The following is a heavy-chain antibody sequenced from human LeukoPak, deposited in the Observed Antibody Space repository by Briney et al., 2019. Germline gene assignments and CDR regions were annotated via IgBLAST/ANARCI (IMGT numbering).Heavy chain of an antibody. CDR3: AAWIDSSVRNWFDP. J-gene: IGHJ5*02. CDR1: GYTLTELS. D-gene: IGHD3-22*01. CDR2: FDPEDGET. Sequence: ASVKVSCKVSGYTLTELSMHWVRQAPGKGLEWMGGFDPEDGETIYAQKFQGRVTMTEDTSTDTAYMELSSLRSEDTAVYYCAAWIDSSVRNWFDPWGQGTLVTVSS. V-gene: IGHV1-24*01.